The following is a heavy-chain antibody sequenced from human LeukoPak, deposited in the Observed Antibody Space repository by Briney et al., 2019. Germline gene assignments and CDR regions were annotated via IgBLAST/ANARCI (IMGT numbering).Heavy chain of an antibody. CDR1: GFTFSSYG. CDR3: AGIGTSHYYYYYYMDV. D-gene: IGHD1-1*01. V-gene: IGHV3-23*01. CDR2: ISGSGGST. J-gene: IGHJ6*03. Sequence: GGSLRLSCAASGFTFSSYGMSWVRQAPGKGLEWVSAISGSGGSTYYADSVKGRFTISRDNSKNTLYLQMNSLRAEDTAVYYCAGIGTSHYYYYYYMDVWGKGTTVTVSS.